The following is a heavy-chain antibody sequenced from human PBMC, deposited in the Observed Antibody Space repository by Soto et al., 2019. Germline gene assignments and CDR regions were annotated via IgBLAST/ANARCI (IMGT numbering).Heavy chain of an antibody. CDR2: IYYSGSA. Sequence: QVQLQESGPGLVKPSETLSLTCTVSGASISSYHWSWIRQTPGKGLEWIGYIYYSGSANYNPSLKSPVTFSVDTSKNPVSLKLSSVTAADTGVYYCAAAVPAAYVFPYYYMDVWGKGTTVPVSS. J-gene: IGHJ6*03. V-gene: IGHV4-59*01. CDR3: AAAVPAAYVFPYYYMDV. D-gene: IGHD2-15*01. CDR1: GASISSYH.